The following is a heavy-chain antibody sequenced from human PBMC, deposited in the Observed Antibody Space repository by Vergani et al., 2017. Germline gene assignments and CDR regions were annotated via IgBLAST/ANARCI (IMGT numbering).Heavy chain of an antibody. D-gene: IGHD3-10*02. J-gene: IGHJ4*02. CDR1: GYSFTSYW. V-gene: IGHV5-10-1*03. CDR2: IDPSDSYT. CDR3: ATRARFGELSVGY. Sequence: EVQLVQSGAEVKKPGESLRISCKGSGYSFTSYWISWVRQMPGKGLEWMGGIDPSDSYTNYSPSFQGHVTISADKSISTAYLQWSSLKASDTAVYYCATRARFGELSVGYWGQGTLVTVSS.